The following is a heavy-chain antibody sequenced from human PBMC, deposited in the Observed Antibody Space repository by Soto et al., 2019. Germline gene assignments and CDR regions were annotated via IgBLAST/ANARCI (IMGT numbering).Heavy chain of an antibody. J-gene: IGHJ6*03. CDR2: INHSGST. D-gene: IGHD3-3*01. Sequence: SETLSLTCAVYGGSFSGYYWSWIRQPPGKGLEWIGEINHSGSTNYNPSLKSRVTISVDTSKNQFSLKLSSVTAADTAVYYCARGGFFGLYYYYMDVWGKGTTVTVSS. V-gene: IGHV4-34*01. CDR3: ARGGFFGLYYYYMDV. CDR1: GGSFSGYY.